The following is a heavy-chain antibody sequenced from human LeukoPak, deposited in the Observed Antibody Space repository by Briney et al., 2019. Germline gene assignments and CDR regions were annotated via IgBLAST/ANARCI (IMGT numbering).Heavy chain of an antibody. J-gene: IGHJ4*02. CDR3: ARDSYGSVPCY. CDR1: GFTFDDYG. CDR2: INWNGGSI. Sequence: PGGSLRLSRAASGFTFDDYGMSWVRQAPGKGLEWVSGINWNGGSIGYADSVKGRFTISRDNAKNSLYLQMNSLRAEDTALYYCARDSYGSVPCYWGQGTLVTVSS. V-gene: IGHV3-20*04. D-gene: IGHD3-10*01.